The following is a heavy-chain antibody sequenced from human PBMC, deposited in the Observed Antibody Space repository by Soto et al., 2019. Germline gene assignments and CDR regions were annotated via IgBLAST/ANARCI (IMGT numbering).Heavy chain of an antibody. CDR2: IYYSGST. Sequence: SDTLSLTCTLSGVSISRSSYYWGWIRQPPGKGLEWIGYIYYSGSTYYNPSLKSRVTISVDTSKNQFSLKLSSVTAADTAVYYCARDLTNYGDHVFDYWGQGTLVNVSS. V-gene: IGHV4-39*07. CDR1: GVSISRSSYY. J-gene: IGHJ4*02. CDR3: ARDLTNYGDHVFDY. D-gene: IGHD4-17*01.